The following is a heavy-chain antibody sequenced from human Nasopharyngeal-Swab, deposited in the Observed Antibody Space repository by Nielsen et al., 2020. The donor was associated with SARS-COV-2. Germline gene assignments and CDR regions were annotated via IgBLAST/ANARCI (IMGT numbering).Heavy chain of an antibody. Sequence: SETLSLTCAVSGGSISSSNWWSWVRQPPGKGLEWIGEIYHSGSTNYNPSLKSRVTISVDKSKNQFSLKLSSVTAADTAVYYCAKTLRYCSGGSCYNDLDYWGQGTLVTVSP. D-gene: IGHD2-15*01. V-gene: IGHV4-4*02. CDR2: IYHSGST. CDR3: AKTLRYCSGGSCYNDLDY. J-gene: IGHJ4*02. CDR1: GGSISSSNW.